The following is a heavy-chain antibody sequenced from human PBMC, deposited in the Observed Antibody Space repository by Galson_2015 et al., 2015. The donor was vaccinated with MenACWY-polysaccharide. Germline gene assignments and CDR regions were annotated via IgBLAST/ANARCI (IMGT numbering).Heavy chain of an antibody. D-gene: IGHD6-13*01. V-gene: IGHV3-23*01. Sequence: TLRLSCAASGLTFSSYAMSWVRQAPGKGLEWVSAISGRGGSTYYADSVKGRFTISRDNSKNTLYLQMNSLRAEDTAVYYCAKDPKSIAAETGYFQHWGQGTLVTVSS. CDR3: AKDPKSIAAETGYFQH. CDR1: GLTFSSYA. CDR2: ISGRGGST. J-gene: IGHJ1*01.